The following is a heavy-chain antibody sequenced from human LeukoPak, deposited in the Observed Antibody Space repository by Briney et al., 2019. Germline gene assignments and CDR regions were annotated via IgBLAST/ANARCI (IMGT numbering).Heavy chain of an antibody. CDR1: GFTFSSYA. J-gene: IGHJ6*03. D-gene: IGHD1-26*01. CDR2: ISGSGGST. V-gene: IGHV3-23*01. Sequence: GGSLRLSCAASGFTFSSYAMSWVRQAPGKGLEWVSAISGSGGSTYYADSVKGRFTISRDNSKNMLYLQMNSLRAEDTAVYYCAKGSGSYYYYYYMDVWGKGTTVTVSS. CDR3: AKGSGSYYYYYYMDV.